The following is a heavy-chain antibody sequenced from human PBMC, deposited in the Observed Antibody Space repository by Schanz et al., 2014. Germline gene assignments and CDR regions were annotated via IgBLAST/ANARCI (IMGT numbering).Heavy chain of an antibody. V-gene: IGHV3-23*01. D-gene: IGHD2-21*01. Sequence: EVQLLESGGGLVQPGGSLRLSCAASGFTFSSYAMSWVRQAPGKGLEWVSAISGSGDSTYYADSVKGRFTISRDNAENTLYLQMSSLRAEDTAVYYCARNVVDTSGGYYDTWGQGTLVIVSS. J-gene: IGHJ4*02. CDR1: GFTFSSYA. CDR3: ARNVVDTSGGYYDT. CDR2: ISGSGDST.